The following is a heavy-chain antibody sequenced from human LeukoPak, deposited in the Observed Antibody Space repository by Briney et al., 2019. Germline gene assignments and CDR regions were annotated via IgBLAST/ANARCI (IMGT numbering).Heavy chain of an antibody. D-gene: IGHD2/OR15-2a*01. V-gene: IGHV4-4*07. J-gene: IGHJ4*02. CDR2: IYTTGTT. CDR1: GGSIRSYY. Sequence: SETLSLTCDVSGGSIRSYYWGWVRQPAGKGLEWIGRIYTTGTTNFNPSLKSRLTLSVDTSKNQFSLNLTSVTAADTAVYFCARQGYTAAYYFLDFWSPGTLVTVSS. CDR3: ARQGYTAAYYFLDF.